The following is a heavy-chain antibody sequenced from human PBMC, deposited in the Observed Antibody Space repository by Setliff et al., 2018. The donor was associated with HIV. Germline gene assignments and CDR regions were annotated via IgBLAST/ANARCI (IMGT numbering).Heavy chain of an antibody. CDR2: IYPGDSDI. CDR1: GYTFTNYW. CDR3: VRHRSAVAGTRIGYCYCMDV. V-gene: IGHV5-51*01. D-gene: IGHD6-19*01. J-gene: IGHJ6*03. Sequence: PGESLKISCEASGYTFTNYWIGWVRQMPGKGLEWMGIIYPGDSDIIYSPSFQGQVTISADKSITTAYLQWSSLKASDTAIYYCVRHRSAVAGTRIGYCYCMDVWGKGTTVTVSS.